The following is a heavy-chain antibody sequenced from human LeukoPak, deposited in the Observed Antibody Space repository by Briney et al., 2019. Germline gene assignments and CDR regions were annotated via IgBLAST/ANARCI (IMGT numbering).Heavy chain of an antibody. Sequence: ASVKVSCKASGYTFTSYYMHWVRQAPGQGLEWMGIINPSGGSTSYAQKFQGRVTMTRDTSTSTVYMELSSLRSEDTAVYYCARSIAAAGTRKGPFDYWGQGTLVTVSS. V-gene: IGHV1-46*01. CDR2: INPSGGST. D-gene: IGHD6-13*01. CDR3: ARSIAAAGTRKGPFDY. J-gene: IGHJ4*02. CDR1: GYTFTSYY.